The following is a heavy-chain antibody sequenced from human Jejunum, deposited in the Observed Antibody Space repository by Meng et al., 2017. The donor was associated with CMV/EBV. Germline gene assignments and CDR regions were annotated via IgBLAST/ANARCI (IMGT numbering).Heavy chain of an antibody. D-gene: IGHD3-3*01. V-gene: IGHV3-21*06. J-gene: IGHJ6*02. CDR2: ISSSRGFT. Sequence: SGFTLSSETMDWVRHAPGKGLEWVSCISSSRGFTYYVDSVKGRFTISRDDAKNSVHLQMNSLRAEDTAVYYCARGKDFRYGMDVWGQGTTVTVSS. CDR3: ARGKDFRYGMDV. CDR1: GFTLSSET.